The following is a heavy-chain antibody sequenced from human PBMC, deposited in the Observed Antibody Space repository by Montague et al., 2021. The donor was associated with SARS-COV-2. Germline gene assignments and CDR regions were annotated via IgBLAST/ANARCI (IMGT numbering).Heavy chain of an antibody. CDR2: INRDGSST. CDR3: AREAYNGGDFDF. J-gene: IGHJ4*02. V-gene: IGHV3-74*01. D-gene: IGHD3-10*01. Sequence: SLRLSCSASGFTFNNYWMHWVRQVPRKGPLWVSRINRDGSSTTYXDSVKGRFTISRDNAKNTLYLQVNSPRDDDTAVYYCAREAYNGGDFDFWGQGTLVTVSS. CDR1: GFTFNNYW.